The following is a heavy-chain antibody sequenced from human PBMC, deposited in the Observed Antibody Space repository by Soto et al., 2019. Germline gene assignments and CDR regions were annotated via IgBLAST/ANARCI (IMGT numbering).Heavy chain of an antibody. D-gene: IGHD6-19*01. V-gene: IGHV3-9*01. Sequence: EVQLVESGGGLVQPGRSLRLSCAASGFTFDDYAMHWVRQAPGKGLEWVSGISWNSGSIGYADSVKGRFTISRDNAKNSLYLQMNSLSAEDTALYYCAKGLGWYYFDYWGQGTLVTVSS. CDR1: GFTFDDYA. CDR2: ISWNSGSI. CDR3: AKGLGWYYFDY. J-gene: IGHJ4*02.